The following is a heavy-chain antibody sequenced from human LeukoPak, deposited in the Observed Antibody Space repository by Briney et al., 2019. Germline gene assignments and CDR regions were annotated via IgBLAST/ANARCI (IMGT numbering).Heavy chain of an antibody. J-gene: IGHJ4*02. Sequence: GGSLRLSCAASGFTFSSYSMNWVRQAPGKGLEWVSYISSSSTIYYADSVKGRFTISRDNAKNSLYLQMNSLRAEDTAVYYCAKDHLFPYYFDYWGQGTLVTVSS. CDR3: AKDHLFPYYFDY. V-gene: IGHV3-48*04. CDR2: ISSSSTI. CDR1: GFTFSSYS. D-gene: IGHD2-21*01.